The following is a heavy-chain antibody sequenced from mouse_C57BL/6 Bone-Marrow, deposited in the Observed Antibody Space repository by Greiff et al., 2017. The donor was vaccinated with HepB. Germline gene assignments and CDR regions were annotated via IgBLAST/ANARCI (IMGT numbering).Heavy chain of an antibody. CDR2: IDPSDSYT. CDR1: GYTFTSYW. Sequence: QVQLQQPGAELVRPGTSVKLSCKASGYTFTSYWMHWVKQRPGQGLEWIGVIDPSDSYTNYNQKFKGKATLTVDTSSSTAYMQLSSLTSEDSAVYYCANYYGRSSRWYFDVWGTGTTVTVSS. J-gene: IGHJ1*03. V-gene: IGHV1-59*01. CDR3: ANYYGRSSRWYFDV. D-gene: IGHD1-1*01.